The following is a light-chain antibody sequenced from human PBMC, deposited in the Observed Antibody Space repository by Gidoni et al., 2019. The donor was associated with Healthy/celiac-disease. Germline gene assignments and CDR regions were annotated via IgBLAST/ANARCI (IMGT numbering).Light chain of an antibody. J-gene: IGLJ1*01. Sequence: SSDVGGYNYVSWYQQHPGKAPKLMIYEVSNRPSGVSNRFSGSKSGNTASLTISGLQAEDEADYYCSSYTSSSTPYVFGTGTKVTVL. V-gene: IGLV2-14*01. CDR1: SSDVGGYNY. CDR2: EVS. CDR3: SSYTSSSTPYV.